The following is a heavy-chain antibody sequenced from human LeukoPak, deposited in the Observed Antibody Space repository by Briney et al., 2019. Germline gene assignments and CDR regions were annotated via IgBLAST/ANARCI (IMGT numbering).Heavy chain of an antibody. D-gene: IGHD3-16*02. V-gene: IGHV5-51*01. CDR3: ARHHYDYVWGSYRLDY. Sequence: GESLKISCKGSGYSFTGYWIGWVRQMPGKGLEWMGIIYPGDSDTRYSPSFQGQVTISADKSISTAYLQWSSLKASDTAMYYCARHHYDYVWGSYRLDYWGQGTLVTVSS. CDR1: GYSFTGYW. CDR2: IYPGDSDT. J-gene: IGHJ4*02.